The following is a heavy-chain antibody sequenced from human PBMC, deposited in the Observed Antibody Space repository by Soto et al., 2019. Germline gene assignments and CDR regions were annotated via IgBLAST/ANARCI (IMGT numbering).Heavy chain of an antibody. CDR2: IYWDDDK. Sequence: QITLKESGPTLVKPTQTLTLTCTFSGFSLSTSGVGVGWIRQPPGKALEWLALIYWDDDKRYSPSLKSRLTITKHTSENQVVLTMTNMDPVDTATYYGAHRRSYCSGGSCYSGFDYWGQGTLVTVSS. D-gene: IGHD2-15*01. CDR1: GFSLSTSGVG. CDR3: AHRRSYCSGGSCYSGFDY. V-gene: IGHV2-5*02. J-gene: IGHJ4*02.